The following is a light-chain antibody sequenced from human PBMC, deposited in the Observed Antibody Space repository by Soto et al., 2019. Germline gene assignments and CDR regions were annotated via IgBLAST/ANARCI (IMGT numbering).Light chain of an antibody. V-gene: IGKV1-8*01. J-gene: IGKJ4*01. CDR2: TAS. CDR3: QQYFSYPLT. CDR1: QSISSH. Sequence: AIRMTQSPSSFSASTGDRVTITCRASQSISSHLAWYQVKPGKAPRLLIYTASYLESGVPSRFIGSGSGTDFTLTISFLQSEDFAVYYCQQYFSYPLTFGGGTKVEIK.